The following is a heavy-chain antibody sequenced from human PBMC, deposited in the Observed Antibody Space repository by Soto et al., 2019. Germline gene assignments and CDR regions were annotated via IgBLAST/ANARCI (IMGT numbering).Heavy chain of an antibody. CDR2: IDPSGGRT. D-gene: IGHD3-22*01. CDR3: ARDSSDNSGLDY. CDR1: GFPFTRYY. V-gene: IGHV1-46*03. Sequence: ASVKVSCKASGFPFTRYYMHWVRQAPGQGLEWMGIIDPSGGRTTYAQKFQGRFTMTRDTSTSTVYMEVSSLRSEDTAVYYCARDSSDNSGLDYWGQGTLVTVSS. J-gene: IGHJ4*02.